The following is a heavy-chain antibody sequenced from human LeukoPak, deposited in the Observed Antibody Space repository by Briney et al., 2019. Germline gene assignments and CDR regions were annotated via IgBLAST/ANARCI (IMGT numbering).Heavy chain of an antibody. Sequence: GGSLRLSCAASGFTFDDYAMHWVRQAPGKGLEWVSGISYNNDTIAYADSVKGRFTIYRDNAKNCLYLHMNSVRAEDRALYYCAKDYCGGDCYSGWYFDLWGRGTLVTVSS. D-gene: IGHD2-21*02. J-gene: IGHJ2*01. V-gene: IGHV3-9*01. CDR1: GFTFDDYA. CDR2: ISYNNDTI. CDR3: AKDYCGGDCYSGWYFDL.